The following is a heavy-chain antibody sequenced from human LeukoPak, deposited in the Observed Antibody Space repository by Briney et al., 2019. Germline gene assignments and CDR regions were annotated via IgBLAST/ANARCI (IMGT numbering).Heavy chain of an antibody. CDR1: GGSISGYY. Sequence: SETLSLTCTVSGGSISGYYWSWIRQPPEKGLEWIAYIHYTGSTNYNPSLRSRVTISVDTSKNQFSLKLNSVTAADTAVYYCARHGLTSYDYWGQGILVIVSS. D-gene: IGHD2/OR15-2a*01. V-gene: IGHV4-59*08. CDR2: IHYTGST. CDR3: ARHGLTSYDY. J-gene: IGHJ4*02.